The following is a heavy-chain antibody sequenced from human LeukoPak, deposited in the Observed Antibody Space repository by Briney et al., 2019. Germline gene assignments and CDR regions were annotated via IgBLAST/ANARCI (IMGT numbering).Heavy chain of an antibody. D-gene: IGHD6-6*01. V-gene: IGHV1-2*06. CDR3: ARDGKIVALPNNWFDP. Sequence: ASVKVSCKASGYTFTGYYMHWVRQAPGQGLEWMGRINPNSGGTNYAQKFQGRVTMTRDTSISTAYMELSRLRSDDTAVYYCARDGKIVALPNNWFDPWGQGTLVTVSS. CDR2: INPNSGGT. J-gene: IGHJ5*02. CDR1: GYTFTGYY.